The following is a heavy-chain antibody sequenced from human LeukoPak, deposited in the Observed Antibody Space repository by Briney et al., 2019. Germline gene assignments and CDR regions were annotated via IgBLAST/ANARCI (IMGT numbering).Heavy chain of an antibody. D-gene: IGHD3-10*01. CDR3: TSYVSGIYHIPFFDY. CDR2: LDPDSGET. Sequence: GASVKVSCKVSGYTLTELSIHWVRQAPGEGLEWMGGLDPDSGETFYAQKFHDRVTMTEDTATDTAYMALTSLRSEDTAVYYCTSYVSGIYHIPFFDYWGQGTLVTVSS. V-gene: IGHV1-24*01. J-gene: IGHJ4*02. CDR1: GYTLTELS.